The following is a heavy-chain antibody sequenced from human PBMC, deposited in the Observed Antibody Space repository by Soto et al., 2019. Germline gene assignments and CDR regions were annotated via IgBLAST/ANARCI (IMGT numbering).Heavy chain of an antibody. CDR3: AKRGSVADPLKDY. Sequence: GGSLRLSCAASGFTFSSYWMSWVRQAPGKGLEWVANIKQDGGEKYYVDSVRGRFTISRDNAKNSLYLQMNSLRAEDTAVYYCAKRGSVADPLKDYWGQGTLVTVSS. CDR1: GFTFSSYW. D-gene: IGHD6-19*01. CDR2: IKQDGGEK. V-gene: IGHV3-7*05. J-gene: IGHJ4*02.